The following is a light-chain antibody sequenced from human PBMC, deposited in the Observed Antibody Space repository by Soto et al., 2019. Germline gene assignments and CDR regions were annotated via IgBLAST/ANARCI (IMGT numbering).Light chain of an antibody. CDR1: SSNIGTYT. V-gene: IGLV1-44*01. J-gene: IGLJ2*01. CDR3: AAWDASLNGVI. CDR2: SNN. Sequence: QSVLTQPPSASGTPGQRVTISCSGSSSNIGTYTVNWYQQVPGTAPKLLIYSNNQRPSGVPDRSSGSKSGTSASLAISGLQSEDEADYYCAAWDASLNGVIFGGGTKVTVL.